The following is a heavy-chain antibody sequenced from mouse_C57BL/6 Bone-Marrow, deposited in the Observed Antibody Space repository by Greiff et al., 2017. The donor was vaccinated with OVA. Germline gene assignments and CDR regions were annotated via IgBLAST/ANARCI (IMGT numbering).Heavy chain of an antibody. J-gene: IGHJ1*03. Sequence: LVESGAELVRPGASVKLSCTASGFNIKDYYMHWVKQRPEQGLEWIGRIDPEDGDTEYAPKFQGKATMTADTSSNTAYLQLSSLTSEDTAVYYCTQIPYYYGSSYHWYFDVWGTGTTVTVSS. CDR2: IDPEDGDT. CDR3: TQIPYYYGSSYHWYFDV. V-gene: IGHV14-1*01. CDR1: GFNIKDYY. D-gene: IGHD1-1*01.